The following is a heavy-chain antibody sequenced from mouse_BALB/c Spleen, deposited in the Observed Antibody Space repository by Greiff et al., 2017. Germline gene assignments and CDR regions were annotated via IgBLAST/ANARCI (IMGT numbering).Heavy chain of an antibody. J-gene: IGHJ4*01. D-gene: IGHD3-1*01. CDR3: ARSARYYAMDY. CDR2: ISYSGST. V-gene: IGHV3-2*02. Sequence: EVKLVESGPGLVKPSQSLSLTCTVTGYSITSDYAWNWIRQFPGNKLEWMGYISYSGSTSYNPSLKSRISITRDTSKNQFFLQLNSVTTEDTATYYCARSARYYAMDYWGQGTSVTVSS. CDR1: GYSITSDYA.